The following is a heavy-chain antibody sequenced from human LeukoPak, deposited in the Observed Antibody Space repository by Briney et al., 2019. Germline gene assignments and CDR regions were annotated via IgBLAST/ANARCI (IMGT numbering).Heavy chain of an antibody. CDR2: TTPIFGSA. CDR1: RGTFSNYA. CDR3: AGALFHFDSSGYDMDGYDI. Sequence: SVKVSFKASRGTFSNYALGWVRQAPRKGLEWMGGTTPIFGSAEYAQNFQGRVTVSTDESKSTAYMEMSSLRSDDTAVYYCAGALFHFDSSGYDMDGYDIWGQGTMVTVSS. V-gene: IGHV1-69*05. J-gene: IGHJ3*02. D-gene: IGHD3-22*01.